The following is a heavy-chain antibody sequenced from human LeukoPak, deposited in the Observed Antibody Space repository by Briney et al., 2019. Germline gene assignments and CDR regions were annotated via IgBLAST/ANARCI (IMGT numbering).Heavy chain of an antibody. V-gene: IGHV4-59*01. CDR1: GGSISSYY. CDR2: IYYSGST. Sequence: ASETLSLTCTVSGGSISSYYWSWIRQPPGKGLEWIGYIYYSGSTNYNPSLKSRVTISVDTSKNQFSLKLSSVTAADTAVYYCARVGIAVAHYYFDYWGQGTLVTVSS. J-gene: IGHJ4*02. D-gene: IGHD6-19*01. CDR3: ARVGIAVAHYYFDY.